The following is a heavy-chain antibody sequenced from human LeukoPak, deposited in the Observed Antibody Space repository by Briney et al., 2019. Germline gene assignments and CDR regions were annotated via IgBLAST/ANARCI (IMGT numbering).Heavy chain of an antibody. CDR3: ARDSVSYCDGGLDY. Sequence: PGGSLRLSCAASGFTFSSYSMNWVRQAPGKGLEWVSSISSSSSYIYYADSVKGRFTISRDNAKNSLYLQMNSLRAEDTAVYYCARDSVSYCDGGLDYWGQGTLVTVSS. V-gene: IGHV3-21*01. CDR1: GFTFSSYS. CDR2: ISSSSSYI. J-gene: IGHJ4*02. D-gene: IGHD3-22*01.